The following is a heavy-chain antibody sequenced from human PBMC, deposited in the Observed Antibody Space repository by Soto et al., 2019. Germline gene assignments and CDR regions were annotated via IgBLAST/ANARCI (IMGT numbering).Heavy chain of an antibody. J-gene: IGHJ5*02. CDR2: IAPDGSQI. CDR1: GFPFSNAW. V-gene: IGHV3-30-3*01. CDR3: ATDIHATWLLNS. Sequence: SGGSLRLSCAGSGFPFSNAWINWVRQAPGKGLEWVALIAPDGSQIYYADSVKGRFTISRDNSKNTLYLQMDSLRAEDTSLYLCATDIHATWLLNSWGQGTLVTVSS. D-gene: IGHD2-2*02.